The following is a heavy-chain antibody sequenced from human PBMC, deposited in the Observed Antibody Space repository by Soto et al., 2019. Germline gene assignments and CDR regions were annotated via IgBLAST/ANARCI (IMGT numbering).Heavy chain of an antibody. J-gene: IGHJ5*02. Sequence: ASVKVSCKASGYTFTSYPMHWVRQAGQRLEWMGWINAGNGDTKYSQKFQGRVTMTTDTSTSTAYMELRSLRSDDTAVYYCARGVGSGSYYNQYNWFDPWGQGTLVTVSS. CDR1: GYTFTSYP. D-gene: IGHD3-10*01. V-gene: IGHV1-3*01. CDR3: ARGVGSGSYYNQYNWFDP. CDR2: INAGNGDT.